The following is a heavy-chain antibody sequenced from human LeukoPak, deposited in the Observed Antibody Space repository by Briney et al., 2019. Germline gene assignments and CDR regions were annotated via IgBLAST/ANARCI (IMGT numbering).Heavy chain of an antibody. CDR2: IYHSGST. V-gene: IGHV4-30-2*01. CDR1: GGSISSGGYS. J-gene: IGHJ6*03. D-gene: IGHD4-17*01. Sequence: SETLSLTCAVSGGSISSGGYSWSWIRQPPGKGLEWIGYIYHSGSTNYNPSLKSRVTMSVDTSKNQFSLKLSSVTAADTAVYYCARDQEPLGDYEYYYYYYMDVWGKGTTVTVSS. CDR3: ARDQEPLGDYEYYYYYYMDV.